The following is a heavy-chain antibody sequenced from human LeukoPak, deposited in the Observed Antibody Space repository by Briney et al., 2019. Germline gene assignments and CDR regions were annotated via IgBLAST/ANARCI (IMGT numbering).Heavy chain of an antibody. V-gene: IGHV4-38-2*02. J-gene: IGHJ4*02. Sequence: PSETLSLTCTVSGYSISSGYYWGWIRQPPGKGLEWIGSIYNSGSTYYNPSLKSRVTISVDTSKNQFSLKLSSVTAADTAVYYCARGDIAVAGIDYWGQGTLVTVSS. CDR3: ARGDIAVAGIDY. D-gene: IGHD6-19*01. CDR2: IYNSGST. CDR1: GYSISSGYY.